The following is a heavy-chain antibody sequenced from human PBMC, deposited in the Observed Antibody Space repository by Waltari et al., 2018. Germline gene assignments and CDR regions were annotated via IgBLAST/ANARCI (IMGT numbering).Heavy chain of an antibody. Sequence: QVQLVQSGAEVKKPGASVKVSCKASGYTFTGYYMPWVRTAPGQGLEWMGRINPNSGGTNYAQKFQGRVTMTRDTSISTAYMELSRLRSDDTAVYYCARDPGVPAAPLPDYWGQGTLVTVSS. CDR1: GYTFTGYY. J-gene: IGHJ4*02. CDR3: ARDPGVPAAPLPDY. D-gene: IGHD2-2*01. CDR2: INPNSGGT. V-gene: IGHV1-2*06.